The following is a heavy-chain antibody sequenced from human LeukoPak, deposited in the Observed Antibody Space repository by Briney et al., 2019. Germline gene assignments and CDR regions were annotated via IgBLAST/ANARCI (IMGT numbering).Heavy chain of an antibody. CDR3: ALSRDCSSTSCYREFDF. Sequence: GGSLRLSCAASGFTFSDFAMHWVRQAPGKGLEWVAILSSDGSSKYYADSVKGRFAISRDNSKNTLYLQMNSLRPEDTAVYYCALSRDCSSTSCYREFDFWGQGTLVSVS. CDR2: LSSDGSSK. CDR1: GFTFSDFA. D-gene: IGHD2-2*01. V-gene: IGHV3-30*09. J-gene: IGHJ4*02.